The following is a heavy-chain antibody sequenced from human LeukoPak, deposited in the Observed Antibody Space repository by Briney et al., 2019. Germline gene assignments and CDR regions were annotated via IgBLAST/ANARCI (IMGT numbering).Heavy chain of an antibody. CDR3: ARVSVPGVNLDY. V-gene: IGHV4-39*07. J-gene: IGHJ4*02. D-gene: IGHD1-14*01. Sequence: SETLSLTCTVSGGSISSSSYYWGWIRQPPGKGLEWIGSIYYSGSTYYNPSLKSRVTISVDTSKNQFSLKLSSVTAADTAVYYCARVSVPGVNLDYWGQGTLVTVSS. CDR2: IYYSGST. CDR1: GGSISSSSYY.